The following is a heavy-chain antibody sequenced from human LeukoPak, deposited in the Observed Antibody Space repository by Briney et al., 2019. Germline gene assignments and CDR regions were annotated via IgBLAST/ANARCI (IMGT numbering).Heavy chain of an antibody. J-gene: IGHJ6*03. D-gene: IGHD3-3*01. CDR2: MNPNSGNT. V-gene: IGHV1-8*03. CDR1: GYTFTSYD. CDR3: ARGNPYYDFWSGHYFYYYYMDV. Sequence: GTSVEVSSKASGYTFTSYDINWVRQATGQGLEWMGWMNPNSGNTGYAHKFQGRDTITTNTPISTAYMELSSLRSEDTAVYYCARGNPYYDFWSGHYFYYYYMDVWGKGTTVTVSS.